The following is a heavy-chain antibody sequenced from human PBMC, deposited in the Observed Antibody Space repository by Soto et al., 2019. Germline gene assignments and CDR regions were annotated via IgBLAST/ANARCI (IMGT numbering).Heavy chain of an antibody. CDR3: AKDRAVVSCSYYYHELHV. CDR2: LSWDGGHT. CDR1: GFTFDDYT. V-gene: IGHV3-43*01. Sequence: GGSLRLSCAASGFTFDDYTMHWVRQAPGKGLEWVSLLSWDGGHTFYADSVKGRFTISRDNSKNSLYLQVNSLRTEDSAFYYCAKDRAVVSCSYYYHELHVSCPAPTFTVSS. J-gene: IGHJ6*02. D-gene: IGHD2-15*01.